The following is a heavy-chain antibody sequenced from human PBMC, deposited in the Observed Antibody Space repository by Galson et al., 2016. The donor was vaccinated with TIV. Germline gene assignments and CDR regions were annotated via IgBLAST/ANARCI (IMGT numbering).Heavy chain of an antibody. CDR3: TREIAGTTVHS. CDR1: GGTFSSHA. Sequence: SVKVSCKASGGTFSSHAISWVRQAPGQGLEWVGGVIPMFGTSIYAQELQGRITIIADKPSGTAYMELRSLRSEDTAVYYCTREIAGTTVHSWGQGALVTVSS. J-gene: IGHJ4*02. CDR2: VIPMFGTS. D-gene: IGHD1-7*01. V-gene: IGHV1-69*06.